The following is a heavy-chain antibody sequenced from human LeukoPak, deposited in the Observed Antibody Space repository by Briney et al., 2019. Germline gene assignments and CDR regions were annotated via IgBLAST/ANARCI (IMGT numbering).Heavy chain of an antibody. D-gene: IGHD2-2*01. CDR3: TSRVVVPAAISDY. CDR2: IRYDGSNK. V-gene: IGHV3-30*02. Sequence: PGGSLRLSCAASGFTFSSYGMHWVRQAPGKGLEWVAFIRYDGSNKYYADSVKGRFTISRDNSKNTLYLQMNSLRAEDTAVYYCTSRVVVPAAISDYWGQGTLVTVSS. J-gene: IGHJ4*02. CDR1: GFTFSSYG.